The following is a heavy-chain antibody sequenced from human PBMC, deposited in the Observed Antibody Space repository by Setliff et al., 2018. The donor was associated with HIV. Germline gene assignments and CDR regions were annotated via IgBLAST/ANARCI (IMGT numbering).Heavy chain of an antibody. V-gene: IGHV4-34*01. D-gene: IGHD3-10*01. CDR3: ARYLGDSGSPQYYYYYGMDV. CDR2: INHSGST. Sequence: ETLSLTCAVYGGSFSGYYWSWIRQPPGKGLEWIGEINHSGSTNYNPSLKSRVTISVDTSKNQFSLKLSSVTAADTAVYYCARYLGDSGSPQYYYYYGMDVWGQGTTVTVSS. J-gene: IGHJ6*02. CDR1: GGSFSGYY.